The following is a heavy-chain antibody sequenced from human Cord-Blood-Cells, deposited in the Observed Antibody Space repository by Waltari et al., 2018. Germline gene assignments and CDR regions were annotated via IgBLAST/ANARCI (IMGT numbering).Heavy chain of an antibody. D-gene: IGHD3-9*01. CDR1: GFTFSSYA. CDR2: ISGSGGST. V-gene: IGHV3-23*01. Sequence: EVQLLESGGGLVQPGGSLRLSCAASGFTFSSYAMSWVRQAPGKGLAWVSVISGSGGSTYYADSVKGRFTISRDNSKNTLYLQMNSLRAEDTAVYYCAKDGPTPDLYYDILTGILGDYYYMDVWGKGTTVTVSS. CDR3: AKDGPTPDLYYDILTGILGDYYYMDV. J-gene: IGHJ6*03.